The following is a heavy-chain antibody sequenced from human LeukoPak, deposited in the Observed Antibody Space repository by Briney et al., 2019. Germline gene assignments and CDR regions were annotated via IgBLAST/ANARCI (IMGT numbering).Heavy chain of an antibody. CDR1: GGTFSSYA. J-gene: IGHJ4*02. Sequence: GSSVKVSCKASGGTFSSYAISWVRQAPGQGLEWMGGIIPIFGTANYAQKFQGRVSMTRDTSTTTAYMDLNSLRSEDTAVYYCARGLTPFMVRGPYFGYWGQGFLVTVSS. D-gene: IGHD3-10*01. CDR2: IIPIFGTA. V-gene: IGHV1-69*05. CDR3: ARGLTPFMVRGPYFGY.